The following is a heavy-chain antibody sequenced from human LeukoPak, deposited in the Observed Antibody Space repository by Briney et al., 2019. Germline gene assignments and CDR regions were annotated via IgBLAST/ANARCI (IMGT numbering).Heavy chain of an antibody. Sequence: SETLSLTCTVSGYSISSGYYWGWIRQPPGKGLEWIGSIYHSGSTYYNPSLKSRVTISVDTSKNQFSLKLSSVTAADTAVYYCARDQGDIVVIPAAIGFDFWGQGTLVTVSS. D-gene: IGHD2-2*01. V-gene: IGHV4-38-2*02. J-gene: IGHJ4*02. CDR1: GYSISSGYY. CDR3: ARDQGDIVVIPAAIGFDF. CDR2: IYHSGST.